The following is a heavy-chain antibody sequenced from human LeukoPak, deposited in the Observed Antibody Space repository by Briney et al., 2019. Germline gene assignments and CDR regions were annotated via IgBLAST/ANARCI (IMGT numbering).Heavy chain of an antibody. Sequence: GASVKVSCKASGYTLTSYYMHWVRQAPGQGLEWMGIINPSGGSTSYAQKFQGRVTMTRDTSTSTVYMELSSLRSEDTAVYYCARDLGGLISLNYGMDVWGQGTTVTVSS. CDR3: ARDLGGLISLNYGMDV. D-gene: IGHD3-16*01. J-gene: IGHJ6*02. CDR2: INPSGGST. V-gene: IGHV1-46*01. CDR1: GYTLTSYY.